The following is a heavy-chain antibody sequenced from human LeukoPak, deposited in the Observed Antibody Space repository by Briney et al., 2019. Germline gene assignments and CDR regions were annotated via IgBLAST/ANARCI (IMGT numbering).Heavy chain of an antibody. V-gene: IGHV4-59*01. CDR2: IYHTGST. CDR3: ARGGGCTTTSCDFDW. Sequence: SETLSLTCTVSGGSMNSYYWSWIRQPPGKGLEWIGYIYHTGSTNYNPSLKSRVTISPDTSRNQFSLKLSSVTAADTAVYFCARGGGCTTTSCDFDWWGQGTQVTVSS. CDR1: GGSMNSYY. J-gene: IGHJ4*02. D-gene: IGHD2-8*01.